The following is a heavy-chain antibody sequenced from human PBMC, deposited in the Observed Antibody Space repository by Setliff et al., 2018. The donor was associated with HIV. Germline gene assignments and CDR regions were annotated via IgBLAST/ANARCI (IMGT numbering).Heavy chain of an antibody. D-gene: IGHD2-15*01. V-gene: IGHV4-39*07. CDR3: ARKPGFCSGGGCRGYFDY. CDR2: IDCSGST. CDR1: GGSISSSSYY. Sequence: SETLSLTCTVSGGSISSSSYYWGWIRQPPGKGLEWIGSIDCSGSTYYNPSLKSRVTISVDTSKSQFSLKLSSVTAADTAVYYCARKPGFCSGGGCRGYFDYWGQGTLVTVSS. J-gene: IGHJ4*02.